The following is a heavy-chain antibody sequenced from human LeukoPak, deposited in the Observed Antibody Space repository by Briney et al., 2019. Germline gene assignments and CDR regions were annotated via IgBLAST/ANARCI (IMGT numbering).Heavy chain of an antibody. CDR1: GYTLTELS. J-gene: IGHJ6*02. D-gene: IGHD3-10*01. V-gene: IGHV1-24*01. CDR3: ATDSMVRGVKSNYYYGMDV. CDR2: FDPEDGET. Sequence: GASVKVSWKVSGYTLTELSMHWVRQAPGKGLEWMGGFDPEDGETIYAQKFQGRVTMTEDTSTDTAYMELSSVRSEDTAVYYCATDSMVRGVKSNYYYGMDVWGQGTTVTVSS.